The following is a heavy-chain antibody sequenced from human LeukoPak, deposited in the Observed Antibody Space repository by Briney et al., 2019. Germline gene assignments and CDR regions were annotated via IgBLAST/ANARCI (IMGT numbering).Heavy chain of an antibody. D-gene: IGHD3-22*01. V-gene: IGHV3-7*01. CDR3: AGDSGAYYDSSGSGY. Sequence: GGSLRLSCAASGFTFSSYWMSWVRQAPGKGLEWVANIKQDGSEKYYVDSVKGRFTISRDNAKNSLYLQMNSLRAEDTAVYYCAGDSGAYYDSSGSGYWGKGTLVTVS. CDR2: IKQDGSEK. CDR1: GFTFSSYW. J-gene: IGHJ4*02.